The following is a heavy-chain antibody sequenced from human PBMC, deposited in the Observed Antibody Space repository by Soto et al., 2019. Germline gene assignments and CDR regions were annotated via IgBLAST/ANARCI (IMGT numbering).Heavy chain of an antibody. V-gene: IGHV4-31*03. D-gene: IGHD3-22*01. CDR2: IYYSGSA. CDR1: GGSISSGGYY. J-gene: IGHJ5*02. CDR3: ARVGGYYYPNWFDP. Sequence: SETLSLTCTVSGGSISSGGYYWSWIRQHPGKGLEWIGYIYYSGSAYYNPSLKSRVTISVDTSKNQFSLKLSSVTAADTAVYYCARVGGYYYPNWFDPWGQGTLVTVSS.